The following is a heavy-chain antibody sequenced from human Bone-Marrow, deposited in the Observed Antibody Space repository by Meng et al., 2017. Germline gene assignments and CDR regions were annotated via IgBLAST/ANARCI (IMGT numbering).Heavy chain of an antibody. CDR3: ARQDPPFDY. CDR1: GFTVNSNY. Sequence: VQLVESGGGLVEPGGSLRLSCAVSGFTVNSNYMTWVRQAPGKGLEWVSMIYSGDSTYYADSVKGRFTISRDNSKNILYLQMNSLRADDTALYYCARQDPPFDYWGQGTLVTVSS. V-gene: IGHV3-66*04. CDR2: IYSGDST. J-gene: IGHJ4*02.